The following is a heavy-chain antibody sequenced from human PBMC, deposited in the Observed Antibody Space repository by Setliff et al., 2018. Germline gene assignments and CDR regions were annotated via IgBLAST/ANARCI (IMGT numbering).Heavy chain of an antibody. V-gene: IGHV1-18*01. CDR3: TTSRAPRVVLAADFDL. D-gene: IGHD2-21*01. Sequence: ASVKVSCKASGYIFTSYGFSWVRQAPGQGLEWMGWISTYSGETNNAQKFQDRLSVTADTSSKTIYMELRSLTSDDTAVYFCTTSRAPRVVLAADFDLWGQGTLVTVSS. CDR1: GYIFTSYG. J-gene: IGHJ4*02. CDR2: ISTYSGET.